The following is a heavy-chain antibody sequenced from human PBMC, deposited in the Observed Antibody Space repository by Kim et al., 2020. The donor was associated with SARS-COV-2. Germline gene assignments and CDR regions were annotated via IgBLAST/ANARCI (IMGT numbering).Heavy chain of an antibody. CDR3: AREGGITMIVVDHYFDY. CDR1: GGSFSGYY. V-gene: IGHV4-34*01. Sequence: SETLSLTCAVYGGSFSGYYWSWIRQPPGKGLEWIGEINHSGSTNYNPSLKSRVTISVDTSKNQFSLKLSSVTAADTAVYYCAREGGITMIVVDHYFDYWGQGTLVTVSS. J-gene: IGHJ4*02. D-gene: IGHD3-22*01. CDR2: INHSGST.